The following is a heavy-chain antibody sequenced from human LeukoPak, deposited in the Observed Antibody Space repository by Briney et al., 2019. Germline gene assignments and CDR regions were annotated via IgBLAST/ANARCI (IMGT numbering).Heavy chain of an antibody. D-gene: IGHD2-8*01. Sequence: ASVKVSCKASGYTFTSYGISWVRQAPGQGLEWMGWISAYNGNTNYAQKLQGRVTMTTDTSTSTAYMELRSLRSDDTAVYYCARVLGYCTNGVCFVTRIFDPWGQGTLVTVSS. CDR2: ISAYNGNT. J-gene: IGHJ5*02. CDR3: ARVLGYCTNGVCFVTRIFDP. CDR1: GYTFTSYG. V-gene: IGHV1-18*01.